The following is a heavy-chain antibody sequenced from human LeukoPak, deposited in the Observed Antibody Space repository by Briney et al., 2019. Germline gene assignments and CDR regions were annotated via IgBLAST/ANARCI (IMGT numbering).Heavy chain of an antibody. CDR2: IWYDGSKK. V-gene: IGHV3-33*06. Sequence: GKSLRLSCAASGFTFTNYGMHWVRQAPGKEPEWVAVIWYDGSKKYYADSVKGRFTISRDNSKNTVYMQMNSMRVEDTAVYYCVKDDGRVKGHIDYWGQGTPVTVS. CDR3: VKDDGRVKGHIDY. CDR1: GFTFTNYG. J-gene: IGHJ4*02. D-gene: IGHD5-24*01.